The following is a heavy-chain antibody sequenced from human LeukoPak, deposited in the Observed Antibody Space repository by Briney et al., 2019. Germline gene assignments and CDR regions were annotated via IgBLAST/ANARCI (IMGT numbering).Heavy chain of an antibody. CDR1: GGSFSGYY. Sequence: SETLSLTCAVYGGSFSGYYWSWIRQPPGKGLEWIGEINHSGSTNYNPSLKSRVTISVDTSKNQFSLKLSSVPAADTAVYYCARGRAIRVRGVMEDYWGQGTLVTVSS. J-gene: IGHJ4*02. CDR2: INHSGST. CDR3: ARGRAIRVRGVMEDY. D-gene: IGHD3-10*01. V-gene: IGHV4-34*01.